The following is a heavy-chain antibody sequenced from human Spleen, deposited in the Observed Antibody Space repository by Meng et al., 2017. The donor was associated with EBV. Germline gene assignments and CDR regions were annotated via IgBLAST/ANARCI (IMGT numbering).Heavy chain of an antibody. J-gene: IGHJ4*02. CDR2: IYWDDDR. V-gene: IGHV2-5*02. Sequence: QITLKESVPSLMKPTQTVTLTCTFSGFSLSTDGVAVGWIRHPPGKALEWLAVIYWDDDRRYNPSLKSRLTITKDTSKNQVVLTMANLDPVDTATYYCAHKREKLLYYFDSWGPGTLVTVSS. CDR1: GFSLSTDGVA. CDR3: AHKREKLLYYFDS. D-gene: IGHD3-10*01.